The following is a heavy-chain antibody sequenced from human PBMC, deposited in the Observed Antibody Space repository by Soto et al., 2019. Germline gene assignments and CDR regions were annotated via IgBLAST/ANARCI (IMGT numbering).Heavy chain of an antibody. CDR2: ISYDGNNK. Sequence: GSLRLTCVGSEFTFSSYAMHWVRQAPGKGLESVAVISYDGNNKYYADSVKGRFTISRDNSKNTLYLQMSGLKTDDTAVYYCARELVLRYFDWSPSYSWFDPWGQGTLVTVSS. D-gene: IGHD3-9*01. J-gene: IGHJ5*02. CDR3: ARELVLRYFDWSPSYSWFDP. CDR1: EFTFSSYA. V-gene: IGHV3-30-3*01.